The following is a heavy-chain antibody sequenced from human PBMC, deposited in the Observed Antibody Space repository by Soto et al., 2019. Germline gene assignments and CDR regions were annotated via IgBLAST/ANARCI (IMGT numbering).Heavy chain of an antibody. CDR3: ARGPRESGEWLLFDC. CDR1: GYTFTTYE. Sequence: QVQLVQSGADVKKPGASVTVSCKASGYTFTTYEINWVRQATGQGLEWMGRMNPNDGNTGYAQKFQGRVTMTRNTSVTTAYMELSGLRSDDTAVYYCARGPRESGEWLLFDCWGQGALVTVSS. J-gene: IGHJ5*01. CDR2: MNPNDGNT. V-gene: IGHV1-8*01. D-gene: IGHD3-3*01.